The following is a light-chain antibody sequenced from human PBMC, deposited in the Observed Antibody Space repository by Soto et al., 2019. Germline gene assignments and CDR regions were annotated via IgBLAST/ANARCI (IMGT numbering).Light chain of an antibody. CDR3: SSYTSSSTLVV. Sequence: QPASVSGSPGQSITISCTGTSSDIGSYNYVSWYQQHPGKAPKLMIYDVTDRPSGVSNRFSGSKSGNTASLTISGLQAEDEADYYCSSYTSSSTLVVFGGGTKVTVL. J-gene: IGLJ2*01. V-gene: IGLV2-14*01. CDR2: DVT. CDR1: SSDIGSYNY.